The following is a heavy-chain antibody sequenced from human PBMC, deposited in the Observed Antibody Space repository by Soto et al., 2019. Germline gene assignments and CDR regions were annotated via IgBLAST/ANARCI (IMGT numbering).Heavy chain of an antibody. V-gene: IGHV4-34*01. CDR3: VTSLWFGTQPEI. J-gene: IGHJ4*02. Sequence: PSETLSLTCAVYGGSFSGYYWTRFRQPPGKGLEWIGEISPSGTTKYIPSLKSRVTISADTSKNQFSLKVTSVTAADTAVYYCVTSLWFGTQPEIWGQGALVTVSS. D-gene: IGHD3-10*01. CDR1: GGSFSGYY. CDR2: ISPSGTT.